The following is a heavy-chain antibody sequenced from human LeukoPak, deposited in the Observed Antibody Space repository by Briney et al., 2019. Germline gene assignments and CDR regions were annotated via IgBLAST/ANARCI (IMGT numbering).Heavy chain of an antibody. Sequence: GATVKISCKASGYTFTDYYMHWVQQAPGKGLEWMGRVDPEDGETIYAEKFQGRVTITADTSTDTAYMELSSLRSEDTAVYYCARGEIGNWFDPWGQGTLVTVSS. J-gene: IGHJ5*02. CDR3: ARGEIGNWFDP. V-gene: IGHV1-69-2*01. CDR2: VDPEDGET. CDR1: GYTFTDYY.